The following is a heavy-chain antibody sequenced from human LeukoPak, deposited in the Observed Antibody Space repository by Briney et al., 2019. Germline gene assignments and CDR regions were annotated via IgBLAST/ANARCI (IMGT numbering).Heavy chain of an antibody. CDR2: IYYSGST. D-gene: IGHD6-13*01. V-gene: IGHV4-39*01. CDR3: ARHGGRTYIAAAGDGY. CDR1: GGSISSSSYY. J-gene: IGHJ4*02. Sequence: KTSETLSLTCTVSGGSISSSSYYWGWIRQPPGKGLEWIGSIYYSGSTYYNPSLKSRVTISVDTSKNQFSLKLSSVTAADTAVYHCARHGGRTYIAAAGDGYWGQGTLVTVSS.